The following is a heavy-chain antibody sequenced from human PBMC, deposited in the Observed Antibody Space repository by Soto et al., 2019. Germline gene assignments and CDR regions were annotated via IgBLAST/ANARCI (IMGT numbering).Heavy chain of an antibody. CDR1: GFYFNNYG. CDR3: AREDSIIIPAVSDF. CDR2: VSKSDYT. V-gene: IGHV3-21*01. Sequence: GGSLRLSCAVSGFYFNNYGINWVRQAPGKGLEWVSSVSKSDYTYYSDSVKGRFTISRDNAKNSVSLQMNSLRAEDTAVYYCAREDSIIIPAVSDFWGQGTLVTVSA. D-gene: IGHD2-2*01. J-gene: IGHJ4*02.